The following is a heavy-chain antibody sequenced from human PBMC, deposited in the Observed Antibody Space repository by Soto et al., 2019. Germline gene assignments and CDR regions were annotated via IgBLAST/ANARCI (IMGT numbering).Heavy chain of an antibody. V-gene: IGHV3-33*01. CDR2: IWYDGSNK. CDR1: GFTFSSYG. Sequence: GGSLRLSCAASGFTFSSYGMHWVRQAPGKGLEWVAVIWYDGSNKYYADSVKGRFTISRDNSKNTLYLQLNSLRAEDTAVYYCARDLHVLRFLEWPPGWLDPWGQGALVTVSS. J-gene: IGHJ5*02. D-gene: IGHD3-3*01. CDR3: ARDLHVLRFLEWPPGWLDP.